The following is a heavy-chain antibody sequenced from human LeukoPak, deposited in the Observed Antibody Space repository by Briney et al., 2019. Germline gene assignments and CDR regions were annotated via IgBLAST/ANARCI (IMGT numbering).Heavy chain of an antibody. Sequence: GGSLRLSCAASGFTFSSYAMSWVRQAPGKGLEWVSAISGSGGSTYYADSVKGRFTISRDNSKNTLYLQMNSLRAEDTAVYYCAKVVYDFWSGYPINYFDYWGQGTLVTVSS. V-gene: IGHV3-23*01. CDR1: GFTFSSYA. CDR3: AKVVYDFWSGYPINYFDY. D-gene: IGHD3-3*01. CDR2: ISGSGGST. J-gene: IGHJ4*02.